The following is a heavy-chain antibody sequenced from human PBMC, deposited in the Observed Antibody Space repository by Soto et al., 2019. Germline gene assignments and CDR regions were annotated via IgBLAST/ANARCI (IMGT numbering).Heavy chain of an antibody. D-gene: IGHD1-1*01. Sequence: ASVKVSCKASGYTFTSYDINWVRQATGQGPEWMGWMNPNSGNTGYAQKFQGRVTMTRNTSISTAYMELSSLRSEDTAVYYCAIVGMTLQLHYYYYGMDVWGQGTTVTVSS. CDR2: MNPNSGNT. J-gene: IGHJ6*02. CDR3: AIVGMTLQLHYYYYGMDV. CDR1: GYTFTSYD. V-gene: IGHV1-8*01.